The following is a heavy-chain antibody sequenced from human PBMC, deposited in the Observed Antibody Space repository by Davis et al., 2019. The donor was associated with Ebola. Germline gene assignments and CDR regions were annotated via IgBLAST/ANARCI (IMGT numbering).Heavy chain of an antibody. CDR3: ARAKYSGWGMDV. Sequence: GESLKISCEASGFSVSDNYMNWVRQAPGKGLEWVSVIYNVYTMYYADSVKGRFTISRDNAKNSLYLQMNSLRAGDTAVYYCARAKYSGWGMDVWGQGTTVTVSS. J-gene: IGHJ6*02. D-gene: IGHD5-12*01. V-gene: IGHV3-53*01. CDR1: GFSVSDNY. CDR2: IYNVYTM.